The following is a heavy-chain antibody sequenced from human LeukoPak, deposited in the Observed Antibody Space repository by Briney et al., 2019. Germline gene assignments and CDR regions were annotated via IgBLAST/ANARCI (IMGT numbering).Heavy chain of an antibody. V-gene: IGHV3-7*01. D-gene: IGHD4/OR15-4a*01. CDR2: IKQDGNEK. J-gene: IGHJ4*02. CDR3: ARDTLGEGEDANYAVYYFDY. CDR1: GFNFRDYY. Sequence: GGSLRLSCGASGFNFRDYYMSWIRQAPGKGLEWVANIKQDGNEKYYVDSVKGRFTISRDNAKNSLDLQMNSLRAEDTAVYYCARDTLGEGEDANYAVYYFDYWGQGTPVTVSS.